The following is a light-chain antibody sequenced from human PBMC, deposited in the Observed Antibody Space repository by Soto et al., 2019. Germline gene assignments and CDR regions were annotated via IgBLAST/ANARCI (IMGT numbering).Light chain of an antibody. CDR1: SSDVGGYNY. CDR3: SSYSSVTTLWV. Sequence: QFVLTQPASVSGSPGQSITISCTGTSSDVGGYNYVSWYQQHPGKAPKLIIYEVSNRPSGVSNRFSGSKSGNTASLTVSGLQAEDEADYYCSSYSSVTTLWVFGGGTKLTVL. V-gene: IGLV2-14*01. J-gene: IGLJ3*02. CDR2: EVS.